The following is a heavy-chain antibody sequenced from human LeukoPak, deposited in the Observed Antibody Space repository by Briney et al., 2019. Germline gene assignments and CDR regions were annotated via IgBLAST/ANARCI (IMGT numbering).Heavy chain of an antibody. D-gene: IGHD3-22*01. CDR1: GYTFTGYY. V-gene: IGHV1-2*02. CDR2: INPNSGGT. J-gene: IGHJ4*02. Sequence: GASVTVSCKASGYTFTGYYMHWVRQAPGQGLEWMGWINPNSGGTNYAQKFQGRVTMTRDTSISTAYMELSRLRSDDTAVYYCARVPYYYDSSGYYLFDYWGQGTLVTVSS. CDR3: ARVPYYYDSSGYYLFDY.